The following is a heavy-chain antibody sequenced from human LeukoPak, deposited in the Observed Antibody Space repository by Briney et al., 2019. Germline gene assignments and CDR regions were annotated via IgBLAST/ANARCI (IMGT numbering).Heavy chain of an antibody. V-gene: IGHV4-61*02. J-gene: IGHJ4*02. CDR2: IYTSGST. CDR3: AREVAGTPWIDY. Sequence: SQTLSLTCTVSGGSISSGSYYWSWIRQPAGKGLEWIGRIYTSGSTNYNPSLKSRVTISVDTSKNQFSLKLSSVTAADTAVYYCAREVAGTPWIDYWGQGTLVTVSS. CDR1: GGSISSGSYY. D-gene: IGHD6-19*01.